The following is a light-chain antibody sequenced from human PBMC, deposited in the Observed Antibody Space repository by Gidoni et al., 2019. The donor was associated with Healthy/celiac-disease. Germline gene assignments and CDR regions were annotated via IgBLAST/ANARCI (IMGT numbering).Light chain of an antibody. V-gene: IGKV3D-15*01. CDR2: GAS. J-gene: IGKJ2*04. CDR1: HSVSSN. CDR3: QQYNNWPPCS. Sequence: IVITQSPATLSVSPGERASLSCRASHSVSSNLSWYQQKPGPAPRLLIYGASTRATGVPARCSGSRYGTEFTITISSLQSEDFAVYYCQQYNNWPPCSFGQXTKLEIK.